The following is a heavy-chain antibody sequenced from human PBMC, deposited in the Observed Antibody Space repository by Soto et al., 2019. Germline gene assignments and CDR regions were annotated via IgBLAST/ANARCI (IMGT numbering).Heavy chain of an antibody. J-gene: IGHJ4*02. CDR3: ARAPNRALDY. CDR2: ISSSSRTI. D-gene: IGHD2-8*01. CDR1: GFTFSSYT. V-gene: IGHV3-48*02. Sequence: GGSLRLSCAASGFTFSSYTMHWVRQAPGKGLEWISYISSSSRTIYYADSVKGRFTISRDNAQSSLYLQMTSLRDEDTAVYYCARAPNRALDYWGQGTLVTVSS.